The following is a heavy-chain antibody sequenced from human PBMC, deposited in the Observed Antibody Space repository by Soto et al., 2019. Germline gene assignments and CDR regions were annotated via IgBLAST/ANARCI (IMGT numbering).Heavy chain of an antibody. CDR2: MIGDGTSW. D-gene: IGHD1-26*01. V-gene: IGHV3-23*01. CDR3: AKDLRPDGRYDLDS. J-gene: IGHJ4*02. Sequence: EVQLLESGGGLAQHGGSLRLSCAASGFSFRIYAMNWVRQAPGKGLEWVSVMIGDGTSWDYADSVRGRFTISRDNSKNTLYLQMNNLRTEDTAVYYCAKDLRPDGRYDLDSWGQGTLVTVSS. CDR1: GFSFRIYA.